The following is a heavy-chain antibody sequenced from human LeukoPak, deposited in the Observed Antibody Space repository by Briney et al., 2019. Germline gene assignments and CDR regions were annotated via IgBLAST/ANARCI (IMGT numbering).Heavy chain of an antibody. V-gene: IGHV3-7*01. CDR3: AELGITMIGGV. D-gene: IGHD3-10*02. CDR1: GFTFSSRDW. CDR2: IKQDGSEK. Sequence: PGGSLRLSRVASGFTFSSRDWMTWVRQAPGKGLEWVANIKQDGSEKNYVDSVKGRFTISRDNAKNSLYLQMNSLRAEDTAVYYCAELGITMIGGVWGKGTTVTIFS. J-gene: IGHJ6*04.